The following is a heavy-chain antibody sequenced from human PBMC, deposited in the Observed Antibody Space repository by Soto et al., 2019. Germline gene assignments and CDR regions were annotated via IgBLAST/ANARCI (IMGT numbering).Heavy chain of an antibody. CDR1: GFTFSDYY. D-gene: IGHD1-1*01. Sequence: GSLRLSCAASGFTFSDYYMSWIRQAPGKGLEWVSYISSSGSTIYYADSVKGRFTISRDNAKNSLYLQMNSLRAEDTAVYYCARESRSWNDNWFDPWGQGTLVTVSS. CDR3: ARESRSWNDNWFDP. J-gene: IGHJ5*02. CDR2: ISSSGSTI. V-gene: IGHV3-11*01.